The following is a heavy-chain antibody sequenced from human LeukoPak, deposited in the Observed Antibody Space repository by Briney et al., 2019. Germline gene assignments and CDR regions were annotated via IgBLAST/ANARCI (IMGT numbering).Heavy chain of an antibody. CDR2: ISYDGSNK. CDR1: GFTFSSYA. V-gene: IGHV3-30*04. Sequence: GGSLRLSCAASGFTFSSYAMHWVRQAPGKGLEWVAVISYDGSNKYYADSVKGRFTISRDNSKSTLYLQMNSLRAEDTAVYYCARDPVEMATMPFDYWAREPWSPSPQ. J-gene: IGHJ4*02. D-gene: IGHD5-24*01. CDR3: ARDPVEMATMPFDY.